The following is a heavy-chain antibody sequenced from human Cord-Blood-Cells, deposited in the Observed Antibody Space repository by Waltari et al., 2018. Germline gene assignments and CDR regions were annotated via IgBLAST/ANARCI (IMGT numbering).Heavy chain of an antibody. CDR3: ARDWVLVGATTHNWFDP. CDR2: ISYDGSNK. CDR1: GFTFSSYA. D-gene: IGHD1-26*01. V-gene: IGHV3-30-3*01. J-gene: IGHJ5*02. Sequence: GFTFSSYAMHWVRQAPGTGLEWVAVISYDGSNKYYADSVKGRFTISRDNSKNTLYLQMNSLRAEDTAVYYCARDWVLVGATTHNWFDPWGQGTLVTVSS.